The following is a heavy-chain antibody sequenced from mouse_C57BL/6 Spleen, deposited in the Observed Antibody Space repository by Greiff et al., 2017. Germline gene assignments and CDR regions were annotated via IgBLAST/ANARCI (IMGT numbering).Heavy chain of an antibody. CDR1: GFTFSSYA. D-gene: IGHD2-5*01. J-gene: IGHJ4*01. CDR2: ISDGGSYT. CDR3: AREDYSNSYYYAMDY. Sequence: EVQRVESGGGLVKPGGSLKLSCAASGFTFSSYAMSWVRQTPEKRLEWVATISDGGSYTYYPDNVKGRFTISRDNAKNNLYLQMSHLKSEDTAMYYCAREDYSNSYYYAMDYWGQGTSVTVSS. V-gene: IGHV5-4*01.